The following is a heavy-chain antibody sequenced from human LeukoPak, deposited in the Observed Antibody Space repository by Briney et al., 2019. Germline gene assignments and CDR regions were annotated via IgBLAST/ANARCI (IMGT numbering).Heavy chain of an antibody. J-gene: IGHJ4*02. CDR1: GFTFSSYA. V-gene: IGHV3-23*01. D-gene: IGHD1-26*01. Sequence: GGALRLSCAASGFTFSSYAMSWVRQAPGKGLEWVSAIRNSGSSTHYADSVKGRFTTSRDNSKNTLFLQMNSLRAEDTAIYYCAKYGPQDSGSSHFDYWGQGALVTVSS. CDR3: AKYGPQDSGSSHFDY. CDR2: IRNSGSST.